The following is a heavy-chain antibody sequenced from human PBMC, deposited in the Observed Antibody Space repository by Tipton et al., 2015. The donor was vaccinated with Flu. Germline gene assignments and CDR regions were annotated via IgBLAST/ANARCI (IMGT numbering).Heavy chain of an antibody. CDR3: ARLGMYYYGSGSYYTPDAFDI. Sequence: SLRLSCAASGFTFSSYAMHWVRQAPGKGLEWVAVISYDGSNKYYADSVKGRFTISRDNSKNTLYLQMNSLRAEDTAVYYCARLGMYYYGSGSYYTPDAFDIWGQGTMVTVSS. CDR2: ISYDGSNK. V-gene: IGHV3-30*04. J-gene: IGHJ3*02. CDR1: GFTFSSYA. D-gene: IGHD3-10*01.